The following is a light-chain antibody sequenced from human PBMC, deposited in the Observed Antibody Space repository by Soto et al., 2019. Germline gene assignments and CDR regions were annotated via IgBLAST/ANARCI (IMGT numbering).Light chain of an antibody. CDR2: DAS. J-gene: IGKJ1*01. V-gene: IGKV3-15*01. Sequence: EIVMTQFPATLSMSPGERVTLSCRAGQSVSNKLAWYQQKPGQAPRLLIYDASTRATGIPARFSGSGSGTEFTLTISSLQSEDSAVYCCQQYDTWPPTFGQGTKVE. CDR3: QQYDTWPPT. CDR1: QSVSNK.